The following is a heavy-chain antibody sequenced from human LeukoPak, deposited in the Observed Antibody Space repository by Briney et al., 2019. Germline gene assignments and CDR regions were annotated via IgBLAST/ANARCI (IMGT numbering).Heavy chain of an antibody. J-gene: IGHJ4*02. CDR2: ISGSGGST. CDR1: GFTFSSYG. CDR3: TTGVGALDY. V-gene: IGHV3-23*01. D-gene: IGHD1-26*01. Sequence: GGTLRLSCAASGFTFSSYGMSWVRQAPGKGLEWVSAISGSGGSTYYADSVKGRFTISRDNSKNTLYLQMNSLKTEDTAVYYCTTGVGALDYWGQGTLVTVSS.